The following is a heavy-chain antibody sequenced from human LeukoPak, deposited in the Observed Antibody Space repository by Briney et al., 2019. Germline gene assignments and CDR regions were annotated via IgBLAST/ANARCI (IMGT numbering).Heavy chain of an antibody. CDR1: GSTFSDYY. V-gene: IGHV3-11*04. CDR2: ISSSGSTI. Sequence: PGGSLRLSCAASGSTFSDYYMSWIRQAPGKGLEWVSYISSSGSTIYYADSVKGRFTISRDNAKNSLYLQMDSLRAEDTALYFCARVYYNSLGYAFDVWGQGTMVSVTS. J-gene: IGHJ3*01. D-gene: IGHD3-22*01. CDR3: ARVYYNSLGYAFDV.